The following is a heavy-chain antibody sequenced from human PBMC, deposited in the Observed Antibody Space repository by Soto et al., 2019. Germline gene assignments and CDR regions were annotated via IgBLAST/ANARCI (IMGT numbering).Heavy chain of an antibody. Sequence: EVQLVQSGAEVKKPGESLRISCKGSGYSFTSYWISWVRQMPGKGLEWMGRIDPSDSYTNYSPSFQGHVTISADKSIXXAYLQWSSLEASDTAMYYCARLQPAAGDNDLTFDYWGQGTLVTVSS. CDR2: IDPSDSYT. CDR1: GYSFTSYW. V-gene: IGHV5-10-1*01. J-gene: IGHJ4*02. CDR3: ARLQPAAGDNDLTFDY. D-gene: IGHD6-13*01.